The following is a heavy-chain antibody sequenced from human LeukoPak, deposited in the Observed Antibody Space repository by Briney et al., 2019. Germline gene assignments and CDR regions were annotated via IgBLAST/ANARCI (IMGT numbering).Heavy chain of an antibody. J-gene: IGHJ4*02. CDR1: GGSFSGYY. CDR2: INHSGST. V-gene: IGHV4-34*01. CDR3: ARGSRGYSSGLIDY. D-gene: IGHD6-19*01. Sequence: PSETQSLTCAVYGGSFSGYYWSWIRQPPGKGLEWIGEINHSGSTNYNPSLKSRVTISVDTSKNQFSLKLSSVTAADTAVYYCARGSRGYSSGLIDYWGQGTLVTVSS.